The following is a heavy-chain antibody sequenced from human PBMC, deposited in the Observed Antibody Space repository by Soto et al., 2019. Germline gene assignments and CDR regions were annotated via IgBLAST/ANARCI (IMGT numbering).Heavy chain of an antibody. CDR2: ISSSGSTI. J-gene: IGHJ4*02. D-gene: IGHD4-4*01. CDR1: GFTFSSYE. CDR3: ARCLYSNYEGATFDY. Sequence: EVQLVESGGGLVQPGGSLRLSCAASGFTFSSYEMNWVRQAPGKGLEWVSYISSSGSTIYYADSVKGRFTISRDNAKNSLYLQMNSLRAEDTAVYYCARCLYSNYEGATFDYWGQGTLVTVSS. V-gene: IGHV3-48*03.